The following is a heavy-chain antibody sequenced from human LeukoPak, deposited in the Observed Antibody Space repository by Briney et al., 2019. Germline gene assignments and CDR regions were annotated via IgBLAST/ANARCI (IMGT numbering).Heavy chain of an antibody. CDR1: GGTFSSYA. V-gene: IGHV1-18*01. CDR3: ARDHQYDFDY. D-gene: IGHD2-2*01. CDR2: IGAYNGNT. Sequence: SVKLSCKASGGTFSSYAISWVRQAPGQGLEWMGWIGAYNGNTNYAQKYQGRVTMTTDTSTSTAYMELRSLRSDDTAVYFCARDHQYDFDYWGQGNLVTVSS. J-gene: IGHJ4*02.